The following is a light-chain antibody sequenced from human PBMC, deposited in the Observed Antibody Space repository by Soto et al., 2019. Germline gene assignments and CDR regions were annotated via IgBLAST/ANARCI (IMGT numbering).Light chain of an antibody. J-gene: IGKJ1*01. CDR2: GAS. Sequence: EIVLTQSTGTLSLSPGERATLSCRASQSVSSSYLAWYQQKPGHAPRLLIYGASSRATGIPDRFSGSGSGTDFTLTISRLEPEDFAVYYCQQYGTSLPWTFGQGTKVEIK. V-gene: IGKV3-20*01. CDR1: QSVSSSY. CDR3: QQYGTSLPWT.